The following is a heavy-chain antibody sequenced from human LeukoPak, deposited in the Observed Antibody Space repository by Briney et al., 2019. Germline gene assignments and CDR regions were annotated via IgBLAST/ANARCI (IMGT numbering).Heavy chain of an antibody. CDR3: AKGQVVPAAPGVVVVAANYYYGMDV. CDR2: ISSSSSYI. Sequence: SGGSLRLSCAASGFTFSSYSMNWVRQAPGKGLEWVSSISSSSSYIYYADSVKGRFTISRGNAKNSLYLQMNSLRAEDTAVYYCAKGQVVPAAPGVVVVAANYYYGMDVWGQGTTVTVSS. V-gene: IGHV3-21*01. D-gene: IGHD2-15*01. CDR1: GFTFSSYS. J-gene: IGHJ6*02.